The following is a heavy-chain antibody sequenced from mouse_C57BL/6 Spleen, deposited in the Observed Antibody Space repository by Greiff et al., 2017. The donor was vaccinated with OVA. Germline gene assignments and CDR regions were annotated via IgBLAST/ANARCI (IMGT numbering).Heavy chain of an antibody. CDR2: IDPSDSYT. V-gene: IGHV1-50*01. Sequence: QVQLQQPGAELVKPGASVTLSCKASGYTFTSYWMQWVKQRPGQGLEWIGEIDPSDSYTNYNQKFKGKAALTVDTSSSTAYMQLSSLTSEDSAVYYCARSGTVVARYYFDYWGQGTTLTVSS. J-gene: IGHJ2*01. D-gene: IGHD1-1*01. CDR1: GYTFTSYW. CDR3: ARSGTVVARYYFDY.